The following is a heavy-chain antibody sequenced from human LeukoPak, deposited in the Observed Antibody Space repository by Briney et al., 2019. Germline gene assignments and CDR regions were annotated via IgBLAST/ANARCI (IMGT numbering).Heavy chain of an antibody. V-gene: IGHV4-4*07. CDR1: GGSISSYY. CDR3: ARGTRRKNYYYDSSGYSLYNWFDP. J-gene: IGHJ5*02. CDR2: IYTSGST. Sequence: SETLSLTCTVSGGSISSYYWSWIRQPAGKGLEWIGRIYTSGSTNYNPSLKSRVTMSVDTSKNQFSLKLSSVTAADTAVYYCARGTRRKNYYYDSSGYSLYNWFDPWGQGTLVTVSS. D-gene: IGHD3-22*01.